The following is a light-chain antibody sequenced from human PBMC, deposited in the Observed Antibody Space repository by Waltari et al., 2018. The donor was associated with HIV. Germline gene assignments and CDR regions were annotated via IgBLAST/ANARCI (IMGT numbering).Light chain of an antibody. V-gene: IGLV1-40*01. J-gene: IGLJ2*01. CDR3: QSYDSSLTVVI. CDR1: SSNIGAGYD. Sequence: QSVLTQSPSVSGAPGQRVTISCTGSSSNIGAGYDVHWYQQVPGTAPKLLIFGNSNRPSGVPDRFSGSKSATSASLAITGLQAEDEADYYCQSYDSSLTVVIFGGGTKLTVL. CDR2: GNS.